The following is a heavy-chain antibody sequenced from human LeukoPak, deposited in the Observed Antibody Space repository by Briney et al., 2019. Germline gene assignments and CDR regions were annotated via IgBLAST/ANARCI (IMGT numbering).Heavy chain of an antibody. Sequence: GASVKVSCKASGYTFTSYDINWVRQATGQGLEWMGWMNPNSGNTGYAQKFQGRGTMTRNTAISTAYMELSSLRSEDTAVYYCASLIEPLAAAGPFYMDVWGKGTTVTVSS. CDR3: ASLIEPLAAAGPFYMDV. CDR1: GYTFTSYD. CDR2: MNPNSGNT. V-gene: IGHV1-8*01. J-gene: IGHJ6*03. D-gene: IGHD6-13*01.